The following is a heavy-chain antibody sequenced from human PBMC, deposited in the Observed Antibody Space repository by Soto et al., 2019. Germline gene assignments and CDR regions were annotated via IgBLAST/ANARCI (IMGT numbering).Heavy chain of an antibody. J-gene: IGHJ4*02. CDR1: GFIFSEST. CDR2: VSTSGRST. Sequence: GGSLRLSCSASGFIFSESTIYWVRQVPGKGLEAISAVSTSGRSTYYADSVKDRFTISRDNSKNTLFLQMGSLRPEDTAIYYCVQQANGLDGVAFDYWGQGTQVTVS. V-gene: IGHV3-64D*06. D-gene: IGHD2-15*01. CDR3: VQQANGLDGVAFDY.